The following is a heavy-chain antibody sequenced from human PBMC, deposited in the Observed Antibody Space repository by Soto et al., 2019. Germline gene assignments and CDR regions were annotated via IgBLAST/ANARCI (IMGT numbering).Heavy chain of an antibody. CDR2: ITDSGSDT. D-gene: IGHD6-13*01. J-gene: IGHJ4*02. Sequence: PVGSLRLSCAVSGFTFNNYAMGWVRPAPGKGLEWVSAITDSGSDTYYVDSVKGRFTISRDNSKNTLYLQMNSLRAEDTAVYYCAQSGYSSWSLRYYFDYWGRGTLVTGSS. V-gene: IGHV3-23*01. CDR3: AQSGYSSWSLRYYFDY. CDR1: GFTFNNYA.